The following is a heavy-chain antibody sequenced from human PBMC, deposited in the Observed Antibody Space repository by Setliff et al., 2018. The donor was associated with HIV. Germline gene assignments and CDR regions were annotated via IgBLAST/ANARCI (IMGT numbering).Heavy chain of an antibody. Sequence: LRLSCAASGLNLTRCDMHWVRQAPGKGLDWLAVSWFDGNNRRYAASVKGRFTISRDNSKNILYLHLDSLTAEDSAVYYCARVRGNGSPGYFDYWGQGTLVTVLL. D-gene: IGHD1-26*01. J-gene: IGHJ4*02. CDR2: SWFDGNNR. CDR1: GLNLTRCD. CDR3: ARVRGNGSPGYFDY. V-gene: IGHV3-33*04.